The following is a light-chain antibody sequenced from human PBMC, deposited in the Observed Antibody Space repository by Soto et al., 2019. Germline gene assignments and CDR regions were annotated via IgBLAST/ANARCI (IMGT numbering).Light chain of an antibody. CDR1: QSVSSTY. Sequence: EIVLTQSPGTLSLSPGERATLSCRASQSVSSTYLAWFQQRPGQAPRLLVYHSSTRATGVPDRFSGSGSGTDFTLTISRLEPEDFAVYYCHHYGGSPPTTFGGGTKADMK. J-gene: IGKJ4*01. CDR3: HHYGGSPPTT. CDR2: HSS. V-gene: IGKV3-20*01.